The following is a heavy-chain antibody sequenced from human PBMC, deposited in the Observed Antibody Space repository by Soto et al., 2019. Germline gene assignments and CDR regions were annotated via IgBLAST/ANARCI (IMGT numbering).Heavy chain of an antibody. J-gene: IGHJ4*02. V-gene: IGHV4-34*01. CDR1: GGSFSGYY. CDR3: ARVQSTSIAARSFDY. D-gene: IGHD6-6*01. CDR2: INHSGST. Sequence: PSETLSLTCAVYGGSFSGYYWSWIRQPPGKGLEWIGEINHSGSTNYNPSLKSRVTISVDTSKNQFSLKLSSVTAAVTAVYYCARVQSTSIAARSFDYWGQGTLVTVSS.